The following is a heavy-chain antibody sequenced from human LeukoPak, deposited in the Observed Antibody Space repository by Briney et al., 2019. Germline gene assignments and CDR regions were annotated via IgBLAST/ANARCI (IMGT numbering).Heavy chain of an antibody. V-gene: IGHV3-30*04. CDR1: GFTFSSFA. D-gene: IGHD6-19*01. Sequence: GGSLRLSCAASGFTFSSFAMHRVRQAPGKGLEWMAVVSFDGSSGYYADSVKGRFTISRDNSKNTLYLQMNSLRAEDTAAYYCARDASSFTDFDYWGQGTLVTVSS. J-gene: IGHJ4*02. CDR2: VSFDGSSG. CDR3: ARDASSFTDFDY.